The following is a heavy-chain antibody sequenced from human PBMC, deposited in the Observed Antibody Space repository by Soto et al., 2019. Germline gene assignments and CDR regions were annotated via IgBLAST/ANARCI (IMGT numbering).Heavy chain of an antibody. CDR2: ISGSGGST. CDR1: GFTFSSYA. J-gene: IGHJ4*02. CDR3: AKVIYCSSTSCPFDY. V-gene: IGHV3-23*01. Sequence: GGSLRLSCAASGFTFSSYAMSWVRQAPGKGLEWVSAISGSGGSTYYADSVKGRFTISRDNSKNTLYLQMNSLRAEDTAVYYCAKVIYCSSTSCPFDYWGQGTLVTVSS. D-gene: IGHD2-2*01.